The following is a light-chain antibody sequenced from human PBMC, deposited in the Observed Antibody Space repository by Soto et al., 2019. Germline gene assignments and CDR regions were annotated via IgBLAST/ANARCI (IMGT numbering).Light chain of an antibody. CDR2: DAS. V-gene: IGKV1-13*02. CDR3: QQFNSYPIT. CDR1: QGISSA. Sequence: AIQLTQSPSSLSASVGDRVTITCRASQGISSALAWYQQKPGKAPKLLIYDASSLESGVPPRFSGSGSGTDFTLTISSLQPEDFATYYCQQFNSYPITFGGGTRWIS. J-gene: IGKJ4*01.